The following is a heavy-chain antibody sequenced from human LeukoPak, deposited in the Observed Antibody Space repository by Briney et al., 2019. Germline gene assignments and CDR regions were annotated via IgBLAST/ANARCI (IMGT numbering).Heavy chain of an antibody. Sequence: PSETLPLTCTASGGSISSSSYYWGWIRQPPGKGLEWIGSIYYSGSTYYNPSLKSRVTIYVDTSKNQFSLKLSSVTAADTAVYYCARRYDYWGQGTLVTLST. J-gene: IGHJ4*02. V-gene: IGHV4-39*01. D-gene: IGHD1-1*01. CDR1: GGSISSSSYY. CDR3: ARRYDY. CDR2: IYYSGST.